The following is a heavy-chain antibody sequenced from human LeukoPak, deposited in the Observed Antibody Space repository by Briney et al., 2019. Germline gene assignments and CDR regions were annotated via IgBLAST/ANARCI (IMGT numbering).Heavy chain of an antibody. D-gene: IGHD3-22*01. CDR1: GFTFSSYS. CDR2: ISSSSSYI. V-gene: IGHV3-21*03. J-gene: IGHJ4*02. Sequence: GGSLRLSCAASGFTFSSYSMNWVRQAPGKGLEWVSSISSSSSYIYYADSVKGRFTISRDNAKNSLYLQMNSLKTEDTAVYYCTGDSFDASGYRPDYWGQGTLVTVSS. CDR3: TGDSFDASGYRPDY.